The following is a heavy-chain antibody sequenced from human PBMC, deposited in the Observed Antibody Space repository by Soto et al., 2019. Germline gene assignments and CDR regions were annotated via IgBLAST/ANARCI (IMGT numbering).Heavy chain of an antibody. D-gene: IGHD3-22*01. CDR3: ARTYHYDSLGTTYFYYGMDV. CDR2: IIPMLDSA. J-gene: IGHJ6*02. CDR1: GGTFDNYA. V-gene: IGHV1-69*12. Sequence: QVQLVQSGAEVKQPGSSVKVSCKASGGTFDNYAITWVRQAPGQGLEWMAGIIPMLDSANYAEKFQDRVTITADESTSTVYMEVSSLRSEDTAVYYCARTYHYDSLGTTYFYYGMDVWGQGTTVTVSS.